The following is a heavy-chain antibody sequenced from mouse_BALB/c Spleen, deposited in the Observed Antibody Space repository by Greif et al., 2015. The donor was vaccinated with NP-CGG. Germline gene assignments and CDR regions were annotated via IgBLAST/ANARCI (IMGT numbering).Heavy chain of an antibody. V-gene: IGHV6-6*02. D-gene: IGHD2-3*01. Sequence: EVKLVESGGGLVQPGGSMKLSCVASGFTFSNYWMNWVRQSPEKGLEWVAEIRLKSNNYATHYAESVKGRFTISRDDSKSSVYLQMNNLRAEDTGIYYCTEGVGSIYDGYYGSMDYWGQGTSVTVSS. CDR1: GFTFSNYW. J-gene: IGHJ4*01. CDR3: TEGVGSIYDGYYGSMDY. CDR2: IRLKSNNYAT.